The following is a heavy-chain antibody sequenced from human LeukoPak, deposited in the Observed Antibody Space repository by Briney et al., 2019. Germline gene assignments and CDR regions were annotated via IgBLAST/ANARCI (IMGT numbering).Heavy chain of an antibody. D-gene: IGHD3-3*01. V-gene: IGHV4-39*07. J-gene: IGHJ4*02. CDR2: IYYSGST. CDR1: GGSISSSSYY. Sequence: PSETLSLTCTVSGGSISSSSYYWGWIRQPPGKGLEWIGSIYYSGSTYYNPSLKSRVTISVDTSKNQFSLKLSSVTAADTAVYYCARVTMAYDFWSGYPGTIDYWGQGTLVTVSS. CDR3: ARVTMAYDFWSGYPGTIDY.